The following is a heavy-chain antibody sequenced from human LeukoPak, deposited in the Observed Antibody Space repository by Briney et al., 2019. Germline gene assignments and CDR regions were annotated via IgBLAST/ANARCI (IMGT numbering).Heavy chain of an antibody. J-gene: IGHJ5*02. D-gene: IGHD3-10*01. V-gene: IGHV3-48*03. CDR3: ARGRGSGSHNWFDP. CDR2: ISSSGSTI. Sequence: GGSLRLSCAASGFTFSSYEMNWVRQAPGKGLEWVSYISSSGSTIYYADSVKGRFTISRDNSKNTLYLQMNSLGAEDTAVYYCARGRGSGSHNWFDPWGQGTLVTVSS. CDR1: GFTFSSYE.